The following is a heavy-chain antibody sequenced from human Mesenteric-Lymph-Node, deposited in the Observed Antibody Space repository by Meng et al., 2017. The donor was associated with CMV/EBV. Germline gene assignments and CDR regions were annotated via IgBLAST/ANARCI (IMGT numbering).Heavy chain of an antibody. CDR2: ISWNSGSI. CDR1: GFTFDDYA. Sequence: GGSLRLSCAASGFTFDDYAMHWVRQAPGKGLEWVSGISWNSGSIGYADSVKGRFTISRDNAKNSLYLQMNSLRAEDTALYYCAKGGEINSYYYFDYWGQGTLVTVSS. CDR3: AKGGEINSYYYFDY. V-gene: IGHV3-9*01. J-gene: IGHJ4*02. D-gene: IGHD2-21*02.